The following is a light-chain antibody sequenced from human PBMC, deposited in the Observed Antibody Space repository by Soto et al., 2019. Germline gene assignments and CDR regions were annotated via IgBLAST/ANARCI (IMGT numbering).Light chain of an antibody. CDR1: SSDVGGDNY. J-gene: IGLJ2*01. V-gene: IGLV2-8*01. CDR3: SSLRV. CDR2: EVT. Sequence: QSALTQPRSASGSPGQSVTISCTGTSSDVGGDNYVSWYQQHPGKAPKLMIYEVTKRPSGVPDRFSGSKSGNTASLTVSGLQVEDEADYYCSSLRVFGGGTKLTVL.